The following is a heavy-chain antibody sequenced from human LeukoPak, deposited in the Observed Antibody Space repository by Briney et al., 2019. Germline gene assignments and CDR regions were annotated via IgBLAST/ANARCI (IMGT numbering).Heavy chain of an antibody. D-gene: IGHD2-21*02. CDR3: ARGGDPDY. Sequence: GGSLRLSCAASGFTFSSYNLNWVRQAPGKGLEWVSYISSSSGTIYYADSVKGRFTISRDNAKNSLYLQMNSLRAEDTAVYYCARGGDPDYWGQGTLVTVSS. CDR2: ISSSSGTI. CDR1: GFTFSSYN. J-gene: IGHJ4*02. V-gene: IGHV3-48*04.